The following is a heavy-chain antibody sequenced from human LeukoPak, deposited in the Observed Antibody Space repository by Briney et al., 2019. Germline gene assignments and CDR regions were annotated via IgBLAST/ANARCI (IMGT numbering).Heavy chain of an antibody. Sequence: PSETLPLTCTVSGGSISGYYWSWIRQPPGKGLEWIGHIYSSGSTKYNPSLKSRVTISVDTSKNQFSLKLSSVTAADTAVYYCARNYDSSGYTAFGYWGRGTLLTVSS. CDR1: GGSISGYY. CDR3: ARNYDSSGYTAFGY. D-gene: IGHD3-22*01. V-gene: IGHV4-59*01. CDR2: IYSSGST. J-gene: IGHJ4*02.